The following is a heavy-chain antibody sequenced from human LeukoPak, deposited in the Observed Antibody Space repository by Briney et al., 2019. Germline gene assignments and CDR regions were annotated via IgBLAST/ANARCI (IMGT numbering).Heavy chain of an antibody. J-gene: IGHJ6*02. CDR1: GGTFSSYA. V-gene: IGHV1-69*04. CDR3: AGRLSSSSYYYYYGMDV. Sequence: SVKVSCKASGGTFSSYAISWVRPAPGQGLEWMGRIIPILGIANYAQKFQGRVTITADKSTSTAYMELSSLRSEDTAVYYCAGRLSSSSYYYYYGMDVWGQGTTVTVSS. D-gene: IGHD6-6*01. CDR2: IIPILGIA.